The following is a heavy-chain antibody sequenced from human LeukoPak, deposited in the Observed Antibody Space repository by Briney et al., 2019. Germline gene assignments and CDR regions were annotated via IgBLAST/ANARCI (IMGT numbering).Heavy chain of an antibody. CDR2: ITASGDST. Sequence: PGGSLRLSCAASGFTFSSYGMHWVRQAPGKGLEWVSGITASGDSTYYGDSVKGRFTMSRDNSKNTVYLQMNSLRVEDTALYYCAKDRRIVVVVAATLGWFDPWGQGTLVTVSS. V-gene: IGHV3-23*01. CDR1: GFTFSSYG. D-gene: IGHD2-15*01. CDR3: AKDRRIVVVVAATLGWFDP. J-gene: IGHJ5*02.